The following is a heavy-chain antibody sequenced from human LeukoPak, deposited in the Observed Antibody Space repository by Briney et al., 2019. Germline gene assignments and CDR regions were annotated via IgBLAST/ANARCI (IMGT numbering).Heavy chain of an antibody. V-gene: IGHV5-51*01. CDR2: IYPDDSDT. D-gene: IGHD1-7*01. CDR3: ARRRTTAAFDI. Sequence: GESLKISCKGSGYSFTNYWIGWVRQMPGKGLEWVGIIYPDDSDTRYSPSFEGQVTISADKSIRTANLQWSSLKASDTAMYYCARRRTTAAFDIWSQGTMVTVSS. J-gene: IGHJ3*02. CDR1: GYSFTNYW.